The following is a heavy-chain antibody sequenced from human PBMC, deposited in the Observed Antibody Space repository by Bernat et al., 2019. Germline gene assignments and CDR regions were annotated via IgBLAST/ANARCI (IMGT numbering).Heavy chain of an antibody. Sequence: QVQLVQSGPEMKKPGASVKVSCKASGYIFVTYLISWVRQAPGQGLEWMGWISTYQGNTRFAQKFQGRVTLTTDSSTSTVYMELRNLRPNDTAVYYCERGSNVNWNYHHWGQGTLVTVSS. CDR1: GYIFVTYL. D-gene: IGHD1-7*01. CDR3: ERGSNVNWNYHH. CDR2: ISTYQGNT. J-gene: IGHJ4*02. V-gene: IGHV1-18*01.